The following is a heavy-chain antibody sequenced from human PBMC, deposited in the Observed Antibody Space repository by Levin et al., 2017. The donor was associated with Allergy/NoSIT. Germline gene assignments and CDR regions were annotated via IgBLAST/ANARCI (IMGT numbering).Heavy chain of an antibody. V-gene: IGHV1-69*01. D-gene: IGHD6-19*01. J-gene: IGHJ4*02. CDR1: GGTFSSYA. CDR3: ARGWYDFNSSGWYRGIRTFDY. Sequence: KISCKASGGTFSSYAISWVRQAPGQGLEWMGGIIPIFGTANYAQKFQGRVTITADESTSTAYMELSSLRSEDTAVYYCARGWYDFNSSGWYRGIRTFDYWGQGTLVTVSS. CDR2: IIPIFGTA.